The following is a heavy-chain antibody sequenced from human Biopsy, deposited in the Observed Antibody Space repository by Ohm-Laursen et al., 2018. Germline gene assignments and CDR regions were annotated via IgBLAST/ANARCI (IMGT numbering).Heavy chain of an antibody. D-gene: IGHD2/OR15-2a*01. Sequence: SLRLSCAAAGFKFDDYAMHWVRQTPGKGLEWVSGMSRNNGFIGYADSVRGRFTISRDNGQNSLYLQMNNLITEDTAVYYCARDISPSTFPENTLDIWGQGTMVTVSS. CDR2: MSRNNGFI. V-gene: IGHV3-9*01. J-gene: IGHJ3*02. CDR1: GFKFDDYA. CDR3: ARDISPSTFPENTLDI.